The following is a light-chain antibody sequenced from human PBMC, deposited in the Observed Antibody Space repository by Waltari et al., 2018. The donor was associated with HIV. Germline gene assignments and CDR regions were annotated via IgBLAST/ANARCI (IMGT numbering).Light chain of an antibody. J-gene: IGLJ2*01. Sequence: QSALTQPPSASGSPGQSVAISCTGSSNDIGTYNFVSWYQHHPGKAPKLLIYDVTRRPPGIPDRFSGTKSGYTASLTVSDLQFEDEADYYCVSYTEKDTFLLFGGGTKLAV. V-gene: IGLV2-8*01. CDR2: DVT. CDR1: SNDIGTYNF. CDR3: VSYTEKDTFLL.